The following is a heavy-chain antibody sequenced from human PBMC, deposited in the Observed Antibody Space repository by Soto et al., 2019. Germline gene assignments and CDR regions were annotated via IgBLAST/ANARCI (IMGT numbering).Heavy chain of an antibody. Sequence: SETLSLTCAVYGGSFSGYYWSWIRQPPGKGLEWIGEINHSGSTNYNPSLKSRVTISVDTSKNQFSLKLSSVTAADTAVYYCARGEGDYVWGSYRYSRFDYWGQGTLVTVSS. V-gene: IGHV4-34*01. CDR1: GGSFSGYY. J-gene: IGHJ4*02. D-gene: IGHD3-16*02. CDR3: ARGEGDYVWGSYRYSRFDY. CDR2: INHSGST.